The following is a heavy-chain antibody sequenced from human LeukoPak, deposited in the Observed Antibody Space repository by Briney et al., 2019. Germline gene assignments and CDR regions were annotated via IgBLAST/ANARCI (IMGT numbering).Heavy chain of an antibody. J-gene: IGHJ2*01. CDR2: IYTSGST. V-gene: IGHV4-4*07. Sequence: SSETLSLTCTVSGGSISSYYWSWIRQPAGKGLEWIGRIYTSGSTNYNPSLKSRVTMTVDTSKNQFSLKLSSVTAADTAVYYCARDRDYYDSSGYYWNFDLWGRGTLVTVSS. D-gene: IGHD3-22*01. CDR3: ARDRDYYDSSGYYWNFDL. CDR1: GGSISSYY.